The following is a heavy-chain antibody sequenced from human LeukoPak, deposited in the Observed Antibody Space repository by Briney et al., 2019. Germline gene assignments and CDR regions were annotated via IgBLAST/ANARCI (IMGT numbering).Heavy chain of an antibody. CDR1: GYTFISYP. J-gene: IGHJ1*01. CDR2: ITAYNGYT. Sequence: ASVTVSCKASGYTFISYPITWVRQAPGQGLEGMGWITAYNGYTDYAQMLQGRVTMTTDTSTSTAYMELRRQKSDDTAVYYCARGDCSGGSCYLPEYLQHWGQGTLVTVSS. CDR3: ARGDCSGGSCYLPEYLQH. V-gene: IGHV1-18*01. D-gene: IGHD2-15*01.